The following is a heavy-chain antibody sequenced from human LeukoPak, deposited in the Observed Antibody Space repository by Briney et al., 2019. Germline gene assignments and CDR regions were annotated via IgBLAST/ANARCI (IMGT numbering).Heavy chain of an antibody. Sequence: ASVKVSCKASGYTFTSYGISWVRQAPGQGLEWMGWISAYNGNTNYAQKLQGRVTMTTDTSTSTAYMELRSLRSDDTAVYYCARHRGGLWSSTGSNWFDPWGQGTLVTVSS. D-gene: IGHD2-2*01. CDR3: ARHRGGLWSSTGSNWFDP. CDR1: GYTFTSYG. J-gene: IGHJ5*02. CDR2: ISAYNGNT. V-gene: IGHV1-18*01.